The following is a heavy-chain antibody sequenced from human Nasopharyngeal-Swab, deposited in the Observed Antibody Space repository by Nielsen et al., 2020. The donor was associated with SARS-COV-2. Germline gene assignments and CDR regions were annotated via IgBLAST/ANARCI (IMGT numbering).Heavy chain of an antibody. V-gene: IGHV3-74*01. CDR3: ARGSSSLDY. CDR1: GFTFSSYA. D-gene: IGHD6-13*01. Sequence: GESLKISCAASGFTFSSYAMSWVRQAPGKGLVWVSRINSDGSSTSYADSVKGRFTISRDNAKNTLYLQMNSLRAEDTAVYYCARGSSSLDYWGQGTLVTVSS. J-gene: IGHJ4*02. CDR2: INSDGSST.